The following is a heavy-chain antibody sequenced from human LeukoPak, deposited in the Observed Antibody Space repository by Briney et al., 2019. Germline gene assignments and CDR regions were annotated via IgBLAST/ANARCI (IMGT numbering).Heavy chain of an antibody. CDR1: GGTFSSYA. V-gene: IGHV1-69*06. Sequence: SVKVSCKASGGTFSSYAINWVRQAPGQRLEWVGGIIPIFDTANYAQKFQGRVTITADKSTSTTYMELSSLRSEDTAVYYCARDSGSYDILTGYWETWGQGTLVTVSS. D-gene: IGHD3-9*01. J-gene: IGHJ5*02. CDR3: ARDSGSYDILTGYWET. CDR2: IIPIFDTA.